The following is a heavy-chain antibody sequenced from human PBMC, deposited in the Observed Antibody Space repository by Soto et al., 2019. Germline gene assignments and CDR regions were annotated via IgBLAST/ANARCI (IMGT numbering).Heavy chain of an antibody. CDR1: GGSFSGYY. CDR2: INHSGST. CDR3: ARALPGGWVRN. Sequence: KSSETLSLTCAVYGGSFSGYYWSWIRQPPGKGLEWIGEINHSGSTNYNPSLKSRVTISVDTSKNQFSLKLSSVTAADTAVYYCARALPGGWVRNWGQGTLVTVSS. D-gene: IGHD3-10*01. J-gene: IGHJ4*02. V-gene: IGHV4-34*01.